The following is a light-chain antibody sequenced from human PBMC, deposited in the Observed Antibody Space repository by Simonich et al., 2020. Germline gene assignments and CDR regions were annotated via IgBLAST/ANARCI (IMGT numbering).Light chain of an antibody. CDR1: QSVSSN. V-gene: IGKV3-15*01. CDR2: GAS. Sequence: EIVMTQSPATLSVSPGARAPLSCRASQSVSSNLAWYQQKPGKAPRLLIYGASTRATVIPARFSGSGSGTEFTLTISSMQSEDFAVYYCQQYNNWWTFGQGTKVEIK. CDR3: QQYNNWWT. J-gene: IGKJ1*01.